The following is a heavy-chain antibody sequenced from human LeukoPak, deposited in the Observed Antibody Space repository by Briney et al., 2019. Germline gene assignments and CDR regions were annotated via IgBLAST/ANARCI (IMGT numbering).Heavy chain of an antibody. J-gene: IGHJ4*02. Sequence: GGSLRLSCAASGFSFSSYAMSWVRQAPGKGLEWVSGISGSGGNTYYADSVKGRFTISRDNSKNTLYLQMNSLRAEDTAVYYCAKDIWVLLSFSSCFDYWGQGPLLTVSS. V-gene: IGHV3-23*01. CDR3: AKDIWVLLSFSSCFDY. D-gene: IGHD3-10*01. CDR1: GFSFSSYA. CDR2: ISGSGGNT.